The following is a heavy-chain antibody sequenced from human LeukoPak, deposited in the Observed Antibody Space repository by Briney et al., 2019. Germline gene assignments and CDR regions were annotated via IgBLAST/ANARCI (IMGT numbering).Heavy chain of an antibody. V-gene: IGHV4-31*03. CDR1: GGSISSGGYY. CDR2: IYYSGST. CDR3: ARGLYYDFWSGHSTKNYYYYGTDV. J-gene: IGHJ6*02. Sequence: SQTLSLTCTVSGGSISSGGYYWSWIRQHPGKGLEWIGYIYYSGSTYYNPSLKSRVTISVDTSKNQFSLKLSSVTAADTAVYYCARGLYYDFWSGHSTKNYYYYGTDVWGQGTTVTVSS. D-gene: IGHD3-3*01.